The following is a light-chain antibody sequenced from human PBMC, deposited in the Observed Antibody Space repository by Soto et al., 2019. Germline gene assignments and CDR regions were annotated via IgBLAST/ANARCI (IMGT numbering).Light chain of an antibody. CDR1: QDISNY. J-gene: IGKJ4*01. CDR2: DAS. V-gene: IGKV1-33*01. Sequence: DIQMTQSPSSLSASVGDRVTITCQASQDISNYLNWYQQKPGKAPKLLIYDASNLETGVPSRFSGSASGTDFTFTINSLQPEDIATYYCQQYDNLPLTFGGGTKVDIK. CDR3: QQYDNLPLT.